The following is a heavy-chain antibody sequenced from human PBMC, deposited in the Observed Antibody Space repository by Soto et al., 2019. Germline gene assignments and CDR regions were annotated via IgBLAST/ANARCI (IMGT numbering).Heavy chain of an antibody. CDR3: ARGRYVWGSYRHTGSWFDP. CDR2: IWYDGSNK. Sequence: QVQLVESGGGVVQPGRSLRLSCAASGFTFSSYGMHWVRQAPGKGLEWVAVIWYDGSNKYYADSVKGRFTISRDNSKNTLYLQMNSLGAEDTAVYYCARGRYVWGSYRHTGSWFDPWGQGTLVTVSS. J-gene: IGHJ5*02. CDR1: GFTFSSYG. D-gene: IGHD3-16*02. V-gene: IGHV3-33*01.